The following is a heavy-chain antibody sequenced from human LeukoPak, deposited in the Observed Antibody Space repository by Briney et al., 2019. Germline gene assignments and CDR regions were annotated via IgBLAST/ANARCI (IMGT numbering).Heavy chain of an antibody. CDR1: GFTFSNYG. J-gene: IGHJ4*02. CDR3: ARSIYNTSPHDY. D-gene: IGHD3-9*01. V-gene: IGHV3-30*03. CDR2: ISYDGSNK. Sequence: PGGSLRLSCAASGFTFSNYGMHWVRQAPGKGLEWMAFISYDGSNKYFADSVKGRFTISRDNSKNTLYLQMNSLRTEDTAVYYCARSIYNTSPHDYWGQGTLVTVSS.